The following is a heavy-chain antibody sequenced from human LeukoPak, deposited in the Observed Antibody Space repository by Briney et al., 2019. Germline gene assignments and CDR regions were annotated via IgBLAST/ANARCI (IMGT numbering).Heavy chain of an antibody. Sequence: GGSLRLSCAASGFTFSSYWTSWVRQAPGKGLEWVANIKQDGSEKYYVDSVKGRFTISRDNAKNSLYLQMNSLRAEDTAVYYCARDCRDGYNYELYYYYYYMDVWGKGTTVTVSS. CDR3: ARDCRDGYNYELYYYYYYMDV. V-gene: IGHV3-7*01. D-gene: IGHD5-24*01. CDR1: GFTFSSYW. J-gene: IGHJ6*03. CDR2: IKQDGSEK.